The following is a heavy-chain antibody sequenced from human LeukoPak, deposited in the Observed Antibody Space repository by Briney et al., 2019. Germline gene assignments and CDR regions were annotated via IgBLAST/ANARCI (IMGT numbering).Heavy chain of an antibody. D-gene: IGHD2-2*02. CDR2: IYYSGST. CDR1: GGSISSSSYY. CDR3: AARYCSSTSCYIGYYYMDV. Sequence: SETLSLTCTVSGGSISSSSYYWGWIRQPPGKGLEWLVSIYYSGSTYYNPSLKSRVTIPVDTSKNQFSLKLSSVTAADTAVYYCAARYCSSTSCYIGYYYMDVWGKGTTVTVSS. J-gene: IGHJ6*03. V-gene: IGHV4-39*01.